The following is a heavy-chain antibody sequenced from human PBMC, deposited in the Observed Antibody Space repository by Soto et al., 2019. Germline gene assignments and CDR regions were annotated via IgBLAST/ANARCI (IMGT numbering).Heavy chain of an antibody. CDR2: MNPNSGNT. J-gene: IGHJ6*02. D-gene: IGHD3-3*01. CDR3: ARQKIKIFGVANYGMDV. Sequence: ASVXVSFKSSLYTFTIYDINFLRQATGQGLEWMGWMNPNSGNTVYAQKFQGRVTMTRNTSISTAYMELSSLRSEDTAVYYCARQKIKIFGVANYGMDVWGQGTTVTVSS. V-gene: IGHV1-8*01. CDR1: LYTFTIYD.